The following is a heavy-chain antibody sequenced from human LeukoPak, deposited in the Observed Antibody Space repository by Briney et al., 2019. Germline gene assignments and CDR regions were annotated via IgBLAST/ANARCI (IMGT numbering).Heavy chain of an antibody. CDR1: GGSISNYY. Sequence: PSETLSLTCTVSGGSISNYYRSWIRQPPAKGLEWIAYINYSGSTNYNPSLKSRVTISVDTSKNHFSLTLSSVTAADTAVYYCARFGGPHAFDIWGQGTMVTVSS. CDR2: INYSGST. D-gene: IGHD3-3*01. V-gene: IGHV4-59*01. J-gene: IGHJ3*02. CDR3: ARFGGPHAFDI.